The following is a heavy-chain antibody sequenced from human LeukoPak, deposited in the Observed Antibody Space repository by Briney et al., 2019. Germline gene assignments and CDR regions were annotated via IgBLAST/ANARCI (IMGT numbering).Heavy chain of an antibody. CDR1: GGSISSSSYY. J-gene: IGHJ4*02. CDR3: ARAGYSSGHSLAIDY. CDR2: IYYSGST. D-gene: IGHD6-19*01. Sequence: SETLSLTCTVSGGSISSSSYYWGWIRQPPGKGLEWIGSIYYSGSTYYNPSLKSRVTISVDTSKNQFSLKLSSVTAADTAVYYCARAGYSSGHSLAIDYWGQGTLVTVSS. V-gene: IGHV4-39*01.